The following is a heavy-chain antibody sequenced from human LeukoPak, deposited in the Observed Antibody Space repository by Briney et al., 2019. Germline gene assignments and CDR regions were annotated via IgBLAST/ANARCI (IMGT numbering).Heavy chain of an antibody. D-gene: IGHD1-7*01. CDR2: ISAYNGNT. V-gene: IGHV1-18*01. CDR1: GYSFTSYG. CDR3: ARDWTYVKELLARRGMDV. Sequence: ASVKVSCKASGYSFTSYGISWVRQAPGQGLEWMGWISAYNGNTNYAQKLQGRVTMTTDTSTSTAYMELRSLTSDDTAVYYCARDWTYVKELLARRGMDVWGQGTTVTVSS. J-gene: IGHJ6*02.